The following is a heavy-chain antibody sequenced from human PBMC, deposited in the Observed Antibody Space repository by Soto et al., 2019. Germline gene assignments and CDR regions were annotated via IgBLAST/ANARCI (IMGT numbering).Heavy chain of an antibody. Sequence: QVQLQESGPGLVKPSETLSLTCTVSGGSISSYYWSWIRQPPGKGLEWIGYIYYSGSTNYNPSLKSRVTISEDTSKNQFPLKLSSVTAADTAVYYCARIAGYSSTPYWYFDLWGRGTLVTVSS. J-gene: IGHJ2*01. V-gene: IGHV4-59*01. CDR1: GGSISSYY. CDR2: IYYSGST. D-gene: IGHD6-13*01. CDR3: ARIAGYSSTPYWYFDL.